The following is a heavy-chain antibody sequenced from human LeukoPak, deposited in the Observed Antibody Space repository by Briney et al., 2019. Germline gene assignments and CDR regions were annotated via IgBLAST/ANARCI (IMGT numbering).Heavy chain of an antibody. Sequence: ASVRVSCKASGYTFSDHDVNWVRQAPGQGLEWMGWMNPNTGNTGYAQNLQGRVTMTRTNSITTAYMELSSLTSDDTAVYYCARAPWPYYYDSSGYRPLAWRRTSGPWGQGTLVTVSS. J-gene: IGHJ5*02. V-gene: IGHV1-8*01. D-gene: IGHD3-22*01. CDR1: GYTFSDHD. CDR2: MNPNTGNT. CDR3: ARAPWPYYYDSSGYRPLAWRRTSGP.